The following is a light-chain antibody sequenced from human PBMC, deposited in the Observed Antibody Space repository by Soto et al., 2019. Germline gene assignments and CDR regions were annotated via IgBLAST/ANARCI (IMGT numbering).Light chain of an antibody. CDR2: DTS. CDR3: QQRYNWPRT. Sequence: EIVLTQSPATLSLSPGKRATLSCRASQSVSNFLAWYQQKAGQAPRLLIYDTSNRAGGIPARFSGSGSGTDFTLTISSLEPEDFAVYYCQQRYNWPRTFGQGTKVDIK. CDR1: QSVSNF. V-gene: IGKV3-11*01. J-gene: IGKJ1*01.